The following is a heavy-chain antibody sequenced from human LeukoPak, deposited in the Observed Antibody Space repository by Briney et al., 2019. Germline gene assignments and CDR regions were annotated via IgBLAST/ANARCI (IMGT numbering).Heavy chain of an antibody. Sequence: GGSLRLSCAASGFTFSSYGMHWVRQAPGKGLEWVAVIWYDGSNKYYADSVKGRFTISRDNSKNTLYLQMNSLRAEDTAVYYCAKCGYSSSWYLFDYWGQGTLVTVSS. J-gene: IGHJ4*02. CDR2: IWYDGSNK. CDR3: AKCGYSSSWYLFDY. V-gene: IGHV3-30*02. D-gene: IGHD6-13*01. CDR1: GFTFSSYG.